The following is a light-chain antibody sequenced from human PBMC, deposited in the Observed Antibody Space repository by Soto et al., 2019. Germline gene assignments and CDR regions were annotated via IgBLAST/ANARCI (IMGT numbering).Light chain of an antibody. V-gene: IGLV1-44*01. J-gene: IGLJ3*02. CDR1: TSNIGSNT. CDR3: STWDDSLNGVV. CDR2: SNN. Sequence: QSVLTQPPSASGTPGQRVTISCSGSTSNIGSNTVNWYQQLPRTAPKLLIYSNNERPSGVPDRFSGSKSGTSASLATSGLQSGDEADYYCSTWDDSLNGVVFGGGTKLTVL.